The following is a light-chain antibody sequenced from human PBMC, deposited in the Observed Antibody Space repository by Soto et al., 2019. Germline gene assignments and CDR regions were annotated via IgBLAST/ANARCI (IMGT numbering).Light chain of an antibody. V-gene: IGKV1-5*01. CDR2: DVS. Sequence: DIQMTQSRSSLSASVGDRVTIACRGSQSFTDWLAWYQQKPGKAPKLLIYDVSNLESGVPSRFSGSGSGTDFTLTISSLQPEDFATNYCLQDYNYPWTFGQETKVDIK. CDR1: QSFTDW. J-gene: IGKJ1*01. CDR3: LQDYNYPWT.